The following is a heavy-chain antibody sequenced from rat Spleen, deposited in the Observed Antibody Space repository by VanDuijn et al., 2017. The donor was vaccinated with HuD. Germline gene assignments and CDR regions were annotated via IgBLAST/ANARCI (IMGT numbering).Heavy chain of an antibody. D-gene: IGHD1-10*01. V-gene: IGHV5-7*01. CDR1: GFIFSNYN. Sequence: EVQLVESGGGLVQPGRSLKLSCAASGFIFSNYNMAWVRRAPKKGLEWVATIRHDGTSTNYGDSVKGRFTISRDSAKSTLYLQRDSLRSEDTATYYCTTENYWFAYWGQGTLVTVSS. J-gene: IGHJ3*01. CDR2: IRHDGTST. CDR3: TTENYWFAY.